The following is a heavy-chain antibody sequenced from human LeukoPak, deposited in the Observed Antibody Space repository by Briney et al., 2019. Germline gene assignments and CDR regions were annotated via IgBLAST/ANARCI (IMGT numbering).Heavy chain of an antibody. CDR1: GDSISTYY. CDR3: ARSRPNQLIYTFDY. CDR2: IYRSAST. V-gene: IGHV4-59*01. D-gene: IGHD5-12*01. J-gene: IGHJ4*02. Sequence: PSETLSLTCTVSGDSISTYYWSWIRQPPGKELEWIGYIYRSASTNYNPSLKSRVTISADTSTNQFSLNLRSVTAADTAVYYCARSRPNQLIYTFDYWGQGTLVTVSS.